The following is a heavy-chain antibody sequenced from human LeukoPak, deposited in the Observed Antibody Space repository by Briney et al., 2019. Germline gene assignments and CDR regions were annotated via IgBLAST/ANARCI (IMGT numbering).Heavy chain of an antibody. Sequence: ASVKVSCKASGYTFTGYYIHWVRQAPGQGLEWMGWINPNSGGTNYAQKFQGRVTMTADTSTNTGYMELRSLRSDDTAVYYCARMNSYDLLTGYYNDYWGQGTLVTVSS. CDR3: ARMNSYDLLTGYYNDY. CDR2: INPNSGGT. CDR1: GYTFTGYY. V-gene: IGHV1-2*02. D-gene: IGHD3-9*01. J-gene: IGHJ4*02.